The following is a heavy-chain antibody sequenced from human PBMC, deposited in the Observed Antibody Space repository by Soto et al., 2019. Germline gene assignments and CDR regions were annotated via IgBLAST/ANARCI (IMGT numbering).Heavy chain of an antibody. J-gene: IGHJ4*02. V-gene: IGHV3-23*01. Sequence: EVQLLESGGGLVQPGGSLRLSCAASGFTFSSYAMSWVRQAPGKGLEWVSGISGSGGSTYYADSVKGRFTISRDNSKNTLYMQRNSLIAEDTAVDYCMKGSVRTGSWGQGTLVTVSS. CDR2: ISGSGGST. CDR1: GFTFSSYA. CDR3: MKGSVRTGS. D-gene: IGHD1-26*01.